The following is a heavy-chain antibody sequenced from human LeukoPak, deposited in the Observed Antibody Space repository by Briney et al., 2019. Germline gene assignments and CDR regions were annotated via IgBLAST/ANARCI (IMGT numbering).Heavy chain of an antibody. J-gene: IGHJ3*01. Sequence: PGGSLRLSCAASGLTFYDYAMHWVRQAPGKGLEWVSGINWNSGRIGYADSVKGRFTISRDNAKNSLFLQMNSLRVEDTALYYCVKDRSGYYAYSFDVWGQGTMVTASS. V-gene: IGHV3-9*01. CDR2: INWNSGRI. CDR3: VKDRSGYYAYSFDV. D-gene: IGHD3-22*01. CDR1: GLTFYDYA.